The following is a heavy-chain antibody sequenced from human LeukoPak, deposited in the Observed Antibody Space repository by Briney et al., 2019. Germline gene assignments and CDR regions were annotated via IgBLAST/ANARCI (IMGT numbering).Heavy chain of an antibody. J-gene: IGHJ6*02. Sequence: PGGSLRLSCAASGFTFSSYWMNWARHAPGKGREWVASINHNGNVNYYVDSVKGRFTISRDNAKNSLYLQMSNLRAEDTAVYFCARGGGLDVWGQGATVTVSS. V-gene: IGHV3-7*03. CDR1: GFTFSSYW. CDR2: INHNGNVN. CDR3: ARGGGLDV. D-gene: IGHD3-16*01.